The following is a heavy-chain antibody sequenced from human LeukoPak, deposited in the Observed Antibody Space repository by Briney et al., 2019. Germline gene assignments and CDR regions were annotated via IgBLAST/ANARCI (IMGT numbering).Heavy chain of an antibody. J-gene: IGHJ4*02. CDR1: GGTFSSYA. Sequence: ASVKVSCKASGGTFSSYAISWVRQAPGQGLEWMGRIIPILGIANYAQKFQGRVTITADKSTSTAYMELSSLRSEDTAVYYCARDFDVEMATILSAYWGQGTLVTVSS. CDR2: IIPILGIA. V-gene: IGHV1-69*04. CDR3: ARDFDVEMATILSAY. D-gene: IGHD5-24*01.